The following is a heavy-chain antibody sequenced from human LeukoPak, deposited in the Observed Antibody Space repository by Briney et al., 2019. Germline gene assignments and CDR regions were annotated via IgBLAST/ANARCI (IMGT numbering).Heavy chain of an antibody. CDR1: GYTFTSYA. J-gene: IGHJ3*02. CDR3: VVATAGSGLSAFDI. V-gene: IGHV1-3*01. CDR2: INVGNGNT. Sequence: ASVKVSCKASGYTFTSYAIHWVRQAPGQRLEWMGWINVGNGNTKYLQKFQGKVTITRDTSATTAYMELSSLRSEDTAVYFCVVATAGSGLSAFDIWGQGTMVTVSS. D-gene: IGHD6-13*01.